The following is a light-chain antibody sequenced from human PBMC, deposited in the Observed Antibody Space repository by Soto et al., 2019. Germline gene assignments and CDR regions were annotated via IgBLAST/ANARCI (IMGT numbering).Light chain of an antibody. CDR3: QVWDSSSVHVV. V-gene: IGLV3-21*04. Sequence: SYELTQPPSVSVAPGKTARMTCGGNNIGSKSVHWYQQKPGQAPVLVIYYDSDRPSGIPERFSGSNSGNTATLTISRVEAGDEADYYCQVWDSSSVHVVFGGGTKLTVL. J-gene: IGLJ2*01. CDR1: NIGSKS. CDR2: YDS.